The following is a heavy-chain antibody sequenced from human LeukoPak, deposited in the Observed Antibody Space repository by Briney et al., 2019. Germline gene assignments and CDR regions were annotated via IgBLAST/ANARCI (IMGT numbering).Heavy chain of an antibody. J-gene: IGHJ4*02. CDR1: GFDFSSHS. D-gene: IGHD4/OR15-4a*01. Sequence: PGGSLRLSCAASGFDFSSHSMHWIRQAPGKGLEWVSSISSSGSYKYYADPLKGRLTISRDNAGNSVFLLLQSLTVEDTAVYYCARGMIRGALWCVDFWGLGSLVTVSS. V-gene: IGHV3-21*01. CDR3: ARGMIRGALWCVDF. CDR2: ISSSGSYK.